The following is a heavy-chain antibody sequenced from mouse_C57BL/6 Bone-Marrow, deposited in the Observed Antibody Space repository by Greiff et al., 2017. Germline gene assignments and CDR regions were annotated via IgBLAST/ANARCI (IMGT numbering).Heavy chain of an antibody. CDR2: IYPGDGDT. J-gene: IGHJ1*03. Sequence: VKLMESGPELVKPGASVKISCKASGYAFSSSWMNWVKQRPGKGLEWIGRIYPGDGDTNYNGKFKGKATLTADKSSSTAYMQLSSLTSEDSAVYFCARRRPYYYGSMYFDVWGTGTTITVSS. D-gene: IGHD1-1*01. CDR3: ARRRPYYYGSMYFDV. CDR1: GYAFSSSW. V-gene: IGHV1-82*01.